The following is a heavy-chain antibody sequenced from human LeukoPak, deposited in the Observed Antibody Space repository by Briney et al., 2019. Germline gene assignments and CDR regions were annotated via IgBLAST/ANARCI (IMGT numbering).Heavy chain of an antibody. CDR2: INPNSGGT. Sequence: GASVKVSCKASGYTFTGYYMHWVRQAPGQGLEWMGWINPNSGGTNYAQKFQGWVTITRDTSISTAYMELSRLRSDDTAVYYCARGGSSWYPPYYYYYGMDVWGKGATVTVSS. D-gene: IGHD6-13*01. CDR3: ARGGSSWYPPYYYYYGMDV. V-gene: IGHV1-2*04. CDR1: GYTFTGYY. J-gene: IGHJ6*04.